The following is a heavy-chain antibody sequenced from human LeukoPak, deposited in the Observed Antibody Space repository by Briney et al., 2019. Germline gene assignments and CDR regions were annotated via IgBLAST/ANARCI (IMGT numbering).Heavy chain of an antibody. J-gene: IGHJ6*02. CDR1: GYTFTGYY. Sequence: ASVKVSCKASGYTFTGYYMHWVRQAPGQGLEWMGWINPNSGGTNYAQKFQGRVTMTRDTSISTAYMELSRLRSDDTAVYYCARDSSSWYGFYYYYGMDVWGQGTTVTVPS. D-gene: IGHD6-13*01. V-gene: IGHV1-2*02. CDR3: ARDSSSWYGFYYYYGMDV. CDR2: INPNSGGT.